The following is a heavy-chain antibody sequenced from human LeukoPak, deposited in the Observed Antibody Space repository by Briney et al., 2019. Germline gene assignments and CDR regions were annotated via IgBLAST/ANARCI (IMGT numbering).Heavy chain of an antibody. CDR3: AIDTFSSGWWDYSDY. Sequence: SETLSLTCSVSGDSVSGFYWSWIRQPAGKGLEWVGRIYTSGNTRDTSTTYNPSLRSRVSMSVDTSKNQFSLKLRSVTAADTAIYYCAIDTFSSGWWDYSDYWGQGVPVTVSS. D-gene: IGHD6-19*01. CDR1: GDSVSGFY. CDR2: IYTSGNTRDTST. V-gene: IGHV4-4*07. J-gene: IGHJ4*02.